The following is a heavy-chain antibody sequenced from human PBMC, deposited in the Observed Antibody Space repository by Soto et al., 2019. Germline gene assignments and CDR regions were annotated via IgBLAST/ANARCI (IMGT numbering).Heavy chain of an antibody. CDR1: GFSFSDYY. CDR2: ISSSGGTK. V-gene: IGHV3-11*01. D-gene: IGHD6-13*01. CDR3: ARGYSSSWTYNWFDP. Sequence: PGGSLRLYCAASGFSFSDYYMTWIRQAPGKGLEWVSYISSSGGTKYHADSVKGRFTISRDNAKNSLYLQMNSLRAEDTAVYYCARGYSSSWTYNWFDPWDQGTLVTVSS. J-gene: IGHJ5*02.